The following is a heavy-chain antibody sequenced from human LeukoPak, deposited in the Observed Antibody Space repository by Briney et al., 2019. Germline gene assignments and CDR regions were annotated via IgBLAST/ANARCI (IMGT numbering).Heavy chain of an antibody. J-gene: IGHJ6*02. Sequence: GGSLRLSCAASGFTFSSYAMSWVRQAPGKGLEWVSAISGSGGSTYYADSVKGRFTISRDNSKSTLYLQMNSLRAEDTAVYYCAKGDSPQRGHIVATSPLYYYYGMDVWGQGTTVTVSS. V-gene: IGHV3-23*01. CDR2: ISGSGGST. CDR1: GFTFSSYA. D-gene: IGHD5-12*01. CDR3: AKGDSPQRGHIVATSPLYYYYGMDV.